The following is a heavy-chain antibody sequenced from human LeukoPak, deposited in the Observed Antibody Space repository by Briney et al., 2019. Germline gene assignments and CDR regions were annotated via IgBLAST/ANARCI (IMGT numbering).Heavy chain of an antibody. Sequence: SETLSLTCAVYGGSFSGYYWSWIRQPPGKGLEWIGEINHSGSTNYNPSLKSRVTISVDTSKNQFSLKLSSVTAADTAVYYCARYNYYDSSGYTTQFDYWGQGTLVTVSS. CDR2: INHSGST. CDR3: ARYNYYDSSGYTTQFDY. CDR1: GGSFSGYY. J-gene: IGHJ4*02. D-gene: IGHD3-22*01. V-gene: IGHV4-34*01.